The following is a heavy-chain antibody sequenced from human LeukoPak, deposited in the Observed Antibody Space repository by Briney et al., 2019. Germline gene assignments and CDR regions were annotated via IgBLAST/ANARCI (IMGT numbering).Heavy chain of an antibody. D-gene: IGHD5-18*01. CDR1: GFTFSDYY. CDR3: ASVDTAMGPLGYYYYYYMDV. J-gene: IGHJ6*03. CDR2: ISSSGSTI. V-gene: IGHV3-11*01. Sequence: GGSPRLSCAASGFTFSDYYMSWIRQAPGKGLEWVSYISSSGSTIYYADSVKGRFTISRDNAKNSLYLQMNSLRAEDTAVYYCASVDTAMGPLGYYYYYYMDVWGKGTTVTISS.